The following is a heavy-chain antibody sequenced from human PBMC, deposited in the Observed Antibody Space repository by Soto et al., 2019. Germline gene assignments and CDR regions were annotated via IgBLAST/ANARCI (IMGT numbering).Heavy chain of an antibody. CDR1: GGTFSSYT. CDR3: ARDGPEVVAATSCWFEP. Sequence: QVQLVQSGAEVKKPGSSVKVSCKASGGTFSSYTISWVRQAPGQGLEWMGRIIPILGIANYAQKFQGRVTITADKSTSTAYMELSSLRSEDTAVYYCARDGPEVVAATSCWFEPWGQGTLVTVSS. J-gene: IGHJ5*02. D-gene: IGHD2-15*01. V-gene: IGHV1-69*08. CDR2: IIPILGIA.